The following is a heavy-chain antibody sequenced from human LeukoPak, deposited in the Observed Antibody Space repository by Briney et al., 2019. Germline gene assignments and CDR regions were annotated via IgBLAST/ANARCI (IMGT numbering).Heavy chain of an antibody. D-gene: IGHD6-19*01. CDR3: AREISNGWGYFDY. CDR2: ISGDGSIT. CDR1: GFTFSLYA. J-gene: IGHJ4*02. Sequence: GGSLRLSCAPSGFTFSLYAMTWVRQAPGKGLEWVSDISGDGSITYYADSVRGRFTISRDNSNNRLYLRMNSLRAEDTAIYYCAREISNGWGYFDYWGQGSLVIVSP. V-gene: IGHV3-23*01.